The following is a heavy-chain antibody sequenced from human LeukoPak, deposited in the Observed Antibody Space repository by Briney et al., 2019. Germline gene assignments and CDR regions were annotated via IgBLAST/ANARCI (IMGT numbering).Heavy chain of an antibody. CDR3: ARGRSPLKRSGYDY. CDR2: INTNTGNS. J-gene: IGHJ4*02. V-gene: IGHV7-4-1*02. CDR1: GYTFTSYA. D-gene: IGHD3-3*01. Sequence: ASVKVSCKASGYTFTSYAMNWVRQASGQGLEWMGWINTNTGNSTYAQGFTGRFVFSLDTSVSTAYLQISSLKAEDTAVYYCARGRSPLKRSGYDYWGQGTLLTVSS.